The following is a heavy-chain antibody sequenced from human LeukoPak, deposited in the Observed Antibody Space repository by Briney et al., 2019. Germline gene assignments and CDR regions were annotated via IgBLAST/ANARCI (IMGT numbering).Heavy chain of an antibody. J-gene: IGHJ2*01. Sequence: GGSLRLSCAASGFSFPSYAMSWVRQAPRRGLEWVSLITAGGVITHYTDSVKGRFTISRDNSKNTLYLQMNSLRAEDTAVYYCAKGRGKSYGAGWYFDLWGRGTLVTVSS. V-gene: IGHV3-23*01. CDR2: ITAGGVIT. D-gene: IGHD2-8*01. CDR3: AKGRGKSYGAGWYFDL. CDR1: GFSFPSYA.